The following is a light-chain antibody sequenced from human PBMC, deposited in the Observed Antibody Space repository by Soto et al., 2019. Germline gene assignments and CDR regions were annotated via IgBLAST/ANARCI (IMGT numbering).Light chain of an antibody. CDR1: QSVSSSS. CDR2: DAS. V-gene: IGKV3-20*01. J-gene: IGKJ1*01. Sequence: VLNISRCELSLSPEERATLSCTASQSVSSSSLAWYQQKRGQAPRLLIHDASSRATGIPDRFSGSGSGTDFTLTFSILVPEDPAVYYCQLYAVSPRTFSQGTKVDIK. CDR3: QLYAVSPRT.